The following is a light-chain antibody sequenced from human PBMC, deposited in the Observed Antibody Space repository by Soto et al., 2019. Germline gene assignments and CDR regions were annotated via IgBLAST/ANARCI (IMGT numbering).Light chain of an antibody. J-gene: IGKJ5*01. CDR1: QSVSSN. V-gene: IGKV3-20*01. CDR3: QQYGSSPLT. Sequence: EIVMTQSPATLSVSPGERATLSCRASQSVSSNLAWYQQKPGQAPRLLIYDASSRATGIPDRFSGSGSGTDFTLTISRLEPEDFAVYYCQQYGSSPLTFGQGTRWR. CDR2: DAS.